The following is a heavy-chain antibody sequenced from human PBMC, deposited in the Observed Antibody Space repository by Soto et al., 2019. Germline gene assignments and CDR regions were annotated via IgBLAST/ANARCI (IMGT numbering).Heavy chain of an antibody. CDR2: IYRSSVFRFGPNE. V-gene: IGHV3-21*01. CDR3: AREFSSQLPLDY. CDR1: GFTFSSHS. J-gene: IGHJ4*02. Sequence: KPGGSLRLSCAASGFTFSSHSMNWVRQAPGKGLEWVASIYRSSVFRFGPNEFYADSVRGRFIISRDNTNNLVFLQMDSLRVEDTAVYYCAREFSSQLPLDYWGQGTLVTVSS.